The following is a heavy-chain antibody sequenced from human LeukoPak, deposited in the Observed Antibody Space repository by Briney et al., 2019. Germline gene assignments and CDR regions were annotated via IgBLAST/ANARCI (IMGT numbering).Heavy chain of an antibody. CDR3: ARGSARSTTLKVWFDP. CDR1: GGSISSYY. J-gene: IGHJ5*02. Sequence: PSETLSLTCTVSGGSISSYYWRWIRQPAGKGLEWIGRIYTSGSTNYNPSPKSRVTTTVDTSKNQFSLKLSSVTAAATAVYYCARGSARSTTLKVWFDPWGQGTLVTVSS. D-gene: IGHD2-2*01. CDR2: IYTSGST. V-gene: IGHV4-4*07.